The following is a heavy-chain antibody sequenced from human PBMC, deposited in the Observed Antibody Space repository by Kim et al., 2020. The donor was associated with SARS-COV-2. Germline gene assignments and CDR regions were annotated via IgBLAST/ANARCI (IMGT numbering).Heavy chain of an antibody. CDR1: GFTFSSYS. V-gene: IGHV3-21*01. Sequence: GGSLRLSCAASGFTFSSYSMNWVRQAPGKGLEWVSSISSSSSYIYYADSVKGRFTISRDNAKNSLYLQMNSLRAEDTAVYYCARDCGSWTTEYYFDYWGQGTLVTVSS. J-gene: IGHJ4*02. D-gene: IGHD6-13*01. CDR3: ARDCGSWTTEYYFDY. CDR2: ISSSSSYI.